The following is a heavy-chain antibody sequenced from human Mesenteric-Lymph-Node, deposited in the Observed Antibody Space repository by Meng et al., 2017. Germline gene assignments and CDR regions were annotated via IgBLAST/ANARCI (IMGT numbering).Heavy chain of an antibody. CDR2: IYPGDSDT. J-gene: IGHJ4*02. CDR3: ARTYYYDSSGYYWDY. D-gene: IGHD3-22*01. CDR1: YW. Sequence: YWSWIRQHPGKGLEWMGIIYPGDSDTRYSPSFQGQVTISADKSISTAYLQWSSLKASDTAMYYCARTYYYDSSGYYWDYWGQGTRVTCAS. V-gene: IGHV5-51*01.